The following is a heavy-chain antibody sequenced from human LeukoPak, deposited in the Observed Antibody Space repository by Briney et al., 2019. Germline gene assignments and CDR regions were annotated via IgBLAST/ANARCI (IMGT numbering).Heavy chain of an antibody. CDR1: GLTLSTYA. V-gene: IGHV1-69*05. CDR3: ASSPRIVGRLDYYYMDV. D-gene: IGHD6-6*01. CDR2: IIPMFGSA. J-gene: IGHJ6*03. Sequence: SVKVSCKASGLTLSTYAISWVRQAPGQGLEWMGGIIPMFGSAHYAQKFQDRVTITTDESTTIAYMELSSLRSEDTAVYYCASSPRIVGRLDYYYMDVWGKGTTVTVS.